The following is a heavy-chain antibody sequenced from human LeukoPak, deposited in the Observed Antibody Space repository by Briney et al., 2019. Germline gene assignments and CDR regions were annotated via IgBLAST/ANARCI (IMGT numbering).Heavy chain of an antibody. CDR2: ISGSGGST. CDR1: GFTFSSYA. Sequence: GGSLRLSCAASGFTFSSYAMSWVRQAPGKGLEWVSAISGSGGSTYYADSVKGRFTISRDNSKNTLYLQMNSLRAEDTAVYYCARADGSGSYSDYWGQGTLVTVSS. V-gene: IGHV3-23*01. D-gene: IGHD3-10*01. CDR3: ARADGSGSYSDY. J-gene: IGHJ4*02.